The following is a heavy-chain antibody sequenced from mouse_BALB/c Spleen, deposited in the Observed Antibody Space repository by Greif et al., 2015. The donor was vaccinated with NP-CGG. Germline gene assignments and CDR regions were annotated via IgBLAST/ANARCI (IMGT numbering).Heavy chain of an antibody. CDR2: IDPANGNT. CDR1: GFNIKDTY. V-gene: IGHV14-3*02. Sequence: EVQLQESGAELVKPGASVKLSCTASGFNIKDTYMHWVKQRPEQGLEWIGRIDPANGNTKYDPKFQGKATITADTSSNTADLELSSLASEDTAVYYCARSCCYGSSYWYFDVWGAGTTVTVSS. D-gene: IGHD1-1*01. J-gene: IGHJ1*01. CDR3: ARSCCYGSSYWYFDV.